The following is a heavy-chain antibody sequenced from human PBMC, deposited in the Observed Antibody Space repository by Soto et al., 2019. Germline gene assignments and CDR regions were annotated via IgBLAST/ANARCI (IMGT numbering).Heavy chain of an antibody. Sequence: GGSLRLSCAASGFTFSSYAMSWVRQAPGKGLEWVSAISGSGGSTYYADSVKGRFTISRDNSKNTLYLQMNSLRAEDTAVYYCATRRNCSSTSCVFDNWGQGTQVTVSS. CDR2: ISGSGGST. CDR1: GFTFSSYA. J-gene: IGHJ4*02. D-gene: IGHD2-2*01. CDR3: ATRRNCSSTSCVFDN. V-gene: IGHV3-23*01.